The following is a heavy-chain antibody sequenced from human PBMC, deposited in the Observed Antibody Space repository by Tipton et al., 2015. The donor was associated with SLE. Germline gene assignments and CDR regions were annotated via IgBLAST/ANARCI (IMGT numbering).Heavy chain of an antibody. V-gene: IGHV1-8*02. CDR3: ARGRIDCSGGSCYSRWAFDI. CDR2: MNPNSGNT. CDR1: GYTFTSYD. D-gene: IGHD2-15*01. Sequence: QSGAEVKKPGAPVKVSCKASGYTFTSYDINWVRQATGQGLEWMGWMNPNSGNTGYAQKFQGRVTMTRNTSVSTAYMELSSLRSEDTAVYYCARGRIDCSGGSCYSRWAFDIWGQGTMVTVSS. J-gene: IGHJ3*02.